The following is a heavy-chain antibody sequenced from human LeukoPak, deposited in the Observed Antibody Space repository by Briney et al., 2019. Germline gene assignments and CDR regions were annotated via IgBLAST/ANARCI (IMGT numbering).Heavy chain of an antibody. Sequence: PGRSLRLSCAASGFTFSSYGMHWVRQAPGKGLEWVAVISYDGSNKYYADSVKGRFTISRDNSKNTLYLEMNSLRTEDTAVYYCVRDARGSLDYWGQGTPVTVSS. J-gene: IGHJ4*02. CDR2: ISYDGSNK. CDR1: GFTFSSYG. CDR3: VRDARGSLDY. V-gene: IGHV3-30*03.